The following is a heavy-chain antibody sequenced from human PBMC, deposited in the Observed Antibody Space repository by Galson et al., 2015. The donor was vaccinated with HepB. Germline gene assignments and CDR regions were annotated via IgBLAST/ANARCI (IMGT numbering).Heavy chain of an antibody. CDR3: VKDRGMGSAWHVLEH. Sequence: LRLSCATSGFNFGDYAMSWVRQAPGKGLEWVAVTWYDGTDKKYAESVKGRFTISRDNSKNTLYLQMNSVRVEDTAVYYCVKDRGMGSAWHVLEHWGQGALVTVSS. D-gene: IGHD3-10*02. CDR1: GFNFGDYA. J-gene: IGHJ4*02. CDR2: TWYDGTDK. V-gene: IGHV3-33*06.